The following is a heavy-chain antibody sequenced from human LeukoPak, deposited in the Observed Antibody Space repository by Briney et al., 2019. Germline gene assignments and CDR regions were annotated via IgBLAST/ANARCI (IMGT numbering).Heavy chain of an antibody. CDR3: ARGPYETSARYMRYFDS. J-gene: IGHJ4*02. CDR2: VISGGST. V-gene: IGHV3-66*01. Sequence: AGSLRLSCAASGFTVSSSYMSWVCQAPPPGLELVSVVISGGSTYYADSVTGRFNISRDNSKNTLYLQMNSLRAEDTAVYYSARGPYETSARYMRYFDSWGQGSLVTVSS. CDR1: GFTVSSSY. D-gene: IGHD3-22*01.